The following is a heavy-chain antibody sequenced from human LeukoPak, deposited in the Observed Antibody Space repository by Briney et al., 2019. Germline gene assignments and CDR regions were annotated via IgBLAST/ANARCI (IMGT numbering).Heavy chain of an antibody. Sequence: AGESLKISCKGSEYTFTGYWIGWVRQMPGKGLEWMGIIYPGDSDTRYSPSFQGQATISADKSINTAYLQWSSLKASDTALYFCARTRSGNHYGTYYFYYMDVWGTGTTVTISS. CDR2: IYPGDSDT. CDR3: ARTRSGNHYGTYYFYYMDV. D-gene: IGHD3-22*01. J-gene: IGHJ6*03. V-gene: IGHV5-51*01. CDR1: EYTFTGYW.